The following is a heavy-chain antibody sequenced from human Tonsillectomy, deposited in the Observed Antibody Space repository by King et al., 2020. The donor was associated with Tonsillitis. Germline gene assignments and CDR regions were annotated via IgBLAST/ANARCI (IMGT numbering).Heavy chain of an antibody. Sequence: VQLQQWGAGLLKPSETLSLTCTVYVESFSGYYWSWIRQPPGKGLEWIGEVNHSGGTNYKPSLKSRVTISVDTSRNQFSLKLSSVTAADTAVYYCARSPRGYYYASGSPTFDCWGQGTLVTVSS. CDR1: VESFSGYY. CDR2: VNHSGGT. CDR3: ARSPRGYYYASGSPTFDC. V-gene: IGHV4-34*01. J-gene: IGHJ4*02. D-gene: IGHD3-10*01.